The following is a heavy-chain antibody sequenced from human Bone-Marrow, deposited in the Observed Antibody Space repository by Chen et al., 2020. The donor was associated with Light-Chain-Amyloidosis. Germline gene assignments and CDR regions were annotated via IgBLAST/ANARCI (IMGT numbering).Heavy chain of an antibody. CDR3: ARNGLGTYSGYPEDY. CDR2: IYSGGST. J-gene: IGHJ4*02. CDR1: GFTVSSNY. V-gene: IGHV3-53*01. Sequence: EVQLVESGGGLIQPGGSLRLPCAASGFTVSSNYMSWVRQAPGKGLGWVSVIYSGGSTYYADSVKGRFTISRDNSKNTLYLQMNSLRAEDTAVYYCARNGLGTYSGYPEDYWGQGTLVTVSS. D-gene: IGHD5-12*01.